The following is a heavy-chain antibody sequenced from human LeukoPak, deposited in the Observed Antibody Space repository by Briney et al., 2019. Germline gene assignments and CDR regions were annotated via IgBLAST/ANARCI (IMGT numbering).Heavy chain of an antibody. CDR1: GFTVSIDY. V-gene: IGHV3-66*01. Sequence: PGGSLRLSCAASGFTVSIDYMSWVRQAPGKGLEWVSVIYSGGRTDYADSVKGRFTISRDNSKNTLYLQMSSLRAEDTAVCYCASSYSSSWPEIDYWGQGTLVTVSS. CDR3: ASSYSSSWPEIDY. D-gene: IGHD6-13*01. CDR2: IYSGGRT. J-gene: IGHJ4*02.